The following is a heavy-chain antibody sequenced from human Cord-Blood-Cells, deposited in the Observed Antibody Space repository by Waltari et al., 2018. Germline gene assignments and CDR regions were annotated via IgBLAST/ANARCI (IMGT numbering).Heavy chain of an antibody. CDR2: ISSSSSTI. CDR1: GFTFSSYS. J-gene: IGHJ4*02. CDR3: ARGVTTAGTVRD. Sequence: EVQLVESGGGLVQPGGSLRLSCAASGFTFSSYSMNWVRQAPGKGLEGVSYISSSSSTIYYANSVKGRFTSSRDNAKNSLYMQMNSLRDEDTAVYYCARGVTTAGTVRDWGQGTLVTVSS. V-gene: IGHV3-48*02. D-gene: IGHD1-7*01.